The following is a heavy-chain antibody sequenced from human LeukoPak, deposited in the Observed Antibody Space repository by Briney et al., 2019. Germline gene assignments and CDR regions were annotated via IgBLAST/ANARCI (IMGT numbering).Heavy chain of an antibody. D-gene: IGHD3-9*01. V-gene: IGHV1-8*01. CDR3: ARGLGDYNTDWFPFSGY. CDR2: INPGSGDT. Sequence: GASVKVSCKASGYTFTTHDLTWVRQATGQGLEWMGWINPGSGDTAYAQKVQGRVTITADTSMSTAYMELSSLRSEDTAVYYCARGLGDYNTDWFPFSGYGGQGTPVTVSS. J-gene: IGHJ4*02. CDR1: GYTFTTHD.